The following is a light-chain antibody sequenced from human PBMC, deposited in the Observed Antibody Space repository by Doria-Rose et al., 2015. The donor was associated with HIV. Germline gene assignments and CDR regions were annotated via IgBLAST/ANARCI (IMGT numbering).Light chain of an antibody. CDR2: DTS. CDR3: QQRDNWPPEVT. CDR1: QSVGSY. V-gene: IGKV3-11*01. J-gene: IGKJ3*01. Sequence: LSPGERATLSCRASQSVGSYLAWYQQRPGQTPRLLIYDTSNRATGVPARFSGSGSGTDFTLTISSLGPEDFALYYCQQRDNWPPEVTFGPGTKVDI.